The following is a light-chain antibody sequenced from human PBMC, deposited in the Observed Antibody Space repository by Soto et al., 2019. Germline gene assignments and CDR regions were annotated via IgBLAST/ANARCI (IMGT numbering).Light chain of an antibody. CDR3: RSYTSSSTLV. V-gene: IGLV2-14*01. CDR2: EVS. Sequence: QSALTQPASVSGSPGHSFTGSCTGTSSDVGGYNYVSWYQQHPGKAPKLMIYEVSNRPSGVSNRFSGSKSGNTASLTISGLPAEDEADYYCRSYTSSSTLVFGTETKVTVL. CDR1: SSDVGGYNY. J-gene: IGLJ1*01.